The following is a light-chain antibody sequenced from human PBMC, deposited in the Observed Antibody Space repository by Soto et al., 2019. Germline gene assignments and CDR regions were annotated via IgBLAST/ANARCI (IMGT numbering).Light chain of an antibody. Sequence: DIQMTQSPSTLSASVGDRVTITCRASQSISSWLAWYLQKPGKAPKLLIFDASRLESGVPSRFSGSGSGTEFTLTISCLQPDDFATYYCQHYNSYPYTFGQGTKLEIK. J-gene: IGKJ2*01. CDR3: QHYNSYPYT. CDR2: DAS. CDR1: QSISSW. V-gene: IGKV1-5*01.